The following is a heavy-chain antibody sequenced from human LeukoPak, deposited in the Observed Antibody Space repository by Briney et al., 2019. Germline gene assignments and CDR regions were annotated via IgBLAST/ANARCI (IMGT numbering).Heavy chain of an antibody. D-gene: IGHD6-13*01. CDR1: GGSISSGGYY. J-gene: IGHJ4*02. Sequence: SETLSLTCTVSGGSISSGGYYWSWIRQHPGKGLEWIGYIYYSGSTYYNPSLKSRVTISVDTSKNQFSLKLSPVTAADTAVYYCARHSSSWYGPWGFDYWGQGTLVTVSS. CDR2: IYYSGST. V-gene: IGHV4-31*03. CDR3: ARHSSSWYGPWGFDY.